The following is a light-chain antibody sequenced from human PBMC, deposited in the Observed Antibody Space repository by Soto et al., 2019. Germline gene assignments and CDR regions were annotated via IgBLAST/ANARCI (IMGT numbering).Light chain of an antibody. CDR2: GNS. V-gene: IGLV1-40*01. Sequence: QSVLTQPPSASGTPGQRVTISCSGSSSNTGSNTVSWYQQLPGAAPKLLIYGNSNRPSGVPDRFSGSKSGTSASLAITGLQAEDEADYYCQSYDSSLSGWVFGGGTKVTVL. CDR1: SSNTGSNT. CDR3: QSYDSSLSGWV. J-gene: IGLJ3*02.